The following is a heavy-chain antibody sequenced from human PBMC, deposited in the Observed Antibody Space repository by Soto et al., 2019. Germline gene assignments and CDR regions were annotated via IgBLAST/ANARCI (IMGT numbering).Heavy chain of an antibody. D-gene: IGHD6-19*01. CDR1: GYTFTSQG. CDR2: ISAYNGNT. J-gene: IGHJ4*02. Sequence: QVQLVQSGAEVKKPGASVKVSCKASGYTFTSQGISWVRQAPGQGLEWMGWISAYNGNTNYAQEFQGRVTMTTDTATSTAYMELRSLRSDDTAVYFCARDRGSSAWYSFDYWGQGTLVTVSS. CDR3: ARDRGSSAWYSFDY. V-gene: IGHV1-18*01.